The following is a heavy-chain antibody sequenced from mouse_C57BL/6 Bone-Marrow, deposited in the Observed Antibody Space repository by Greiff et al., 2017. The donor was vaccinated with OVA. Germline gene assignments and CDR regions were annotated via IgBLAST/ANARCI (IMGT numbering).Heavy chain of an antibody. D-gene: IGHD1-1*01. J-gene: IGHJ2*01. V-gene: IGHV1-74*01. CDR1: GYTFTSYW. CDR3: AIGYYYGSNYFDY. CDR2: IHPSDSDT. Sequence: QVQLQQPGAELVKPGASVKVSCKASGYTFTSYWMHWVKQRPGQGLEWIERIHPSDSDTNYNQKFKGKATLTVDKSSSTAYMQLSSLTSEDSAVYYCAIGYYYGSNYFDYWGQGTTLTVSS.